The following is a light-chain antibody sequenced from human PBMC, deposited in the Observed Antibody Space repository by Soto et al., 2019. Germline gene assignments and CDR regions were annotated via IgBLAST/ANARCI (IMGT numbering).Light chain of an antibody. J-gene: IGKJ4*01. V-gene: IGKV3-20*01. Sequence: EIVLTRSPGTLSLSPGERATLSCRASQTVRNNYLAWYQQKPGQAPRLLIYDASSRATGIPDRFSGSGSGTDFTLTISRLEPEDFAVYYCQQYGSSRTFGGGTKVDIK. CDR1: QTVRNNY. CDR2: DAS. CDR3: QQYGSSRT.